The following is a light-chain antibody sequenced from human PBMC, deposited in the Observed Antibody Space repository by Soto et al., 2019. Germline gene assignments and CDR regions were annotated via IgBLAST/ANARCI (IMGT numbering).Light chain of an antibody. V-gene: IGKV3-15*01. CDR1: QSVSSRQ. Sequence: EIVLTQSPATLSLSPGERATLSCRASQSVSSRQLARYQQKPGQAPRLIIYGASTRETGIPAMFSGSGAGTECTLTISSLQSEDFAVYYCQQYNNWTQTFGQGTKVEIK. CDR3: QQYNNWTQT. J-gene: IGKJ1*01. CDR2: GAS.